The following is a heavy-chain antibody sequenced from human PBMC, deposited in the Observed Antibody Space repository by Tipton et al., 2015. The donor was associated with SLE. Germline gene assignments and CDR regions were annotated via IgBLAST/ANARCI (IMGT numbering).Heavy chain of an antibody. CDR1: GGSISSYY. J-gene: IGHJ6*03. CDR2: IHYSGST. CDR3: ARGPFYHYDDDGSHYYYFYLDV. Sequence: TLSLTCTVSGGSISSYYWSWIRQPPGKGLEWIGYIHYSGSTNYNPSLKSRVTMSVDTSQSQFALKLSSVTAADTAVYYCARGPFYHYDDDGSHYYYFYLDVWGRGTTVTVSS. D-gene: IGHD3-22*01. V-gene: IGHV4-59*01.